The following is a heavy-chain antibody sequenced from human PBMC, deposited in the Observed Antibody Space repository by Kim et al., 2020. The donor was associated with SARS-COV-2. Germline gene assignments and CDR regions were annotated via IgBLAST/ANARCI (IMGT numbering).Heavy chain of an antibody. J-gene: IGHJ3*02. CDR1: GGSISSGGYY. CDR3: TIGRDGDYVEGAFDI. D-gene: IGHD4-17*01. V-gene: IGHV4-31*03. CDR2: IYYSGST. Sequence: SETLSLTCTVSGGSISSGGYYWSWIRQHPGKGLEWIGYIYYSGSTYYNPSLRSRVTISVDTSKNQFSLKLSSVTAADAAVYYCTIGRDGDYVEGAFDIWG.